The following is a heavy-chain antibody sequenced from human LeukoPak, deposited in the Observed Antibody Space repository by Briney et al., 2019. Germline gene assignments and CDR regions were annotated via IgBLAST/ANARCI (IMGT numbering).Heavy chain of an antibody. CDR1: GFTLSSYW. Sequence: GGSLRLSCAASGFTLSSYWMHWVRQAPGKGLAWVSGADGDGGTTTYADSVKGRFTISRDNAKKTLYLQMNSLKAEDTAVYYCTRDWRNGGMDVWGQGTTVTVSS. V-gene: IGHV3-74*01. J-gene: IGHJ6*02. CDR3: TRDWRNGGMDV. D-gene: IGHD3-3*01. CDR2: ADGDGGTT.